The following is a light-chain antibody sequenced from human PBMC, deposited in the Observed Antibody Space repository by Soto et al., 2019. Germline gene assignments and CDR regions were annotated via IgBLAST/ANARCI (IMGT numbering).Light chain of an antibody. J-gene: IGKJ5*01. CDR2: DST. Sequence: ESVLTQSPDTLSLSPGERATLSCRSSQSIHTSLAWYQQKSGKPPRLVIYDSTLRANGVPDRFGGSRSGTEFTLTINSLEPEDFAVYYCQQRNVWPPITFGQGHDWRL. V-gene: IGKV3-11*01. CDR3: QQRNVWPPIT. CDR1: QSIHTS.